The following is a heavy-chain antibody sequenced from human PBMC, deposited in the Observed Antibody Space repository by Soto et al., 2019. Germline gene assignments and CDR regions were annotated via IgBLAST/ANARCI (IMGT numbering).Heavy chain of an antibody. V-gene: IGHV4-34*01. J-gene: IGHJ6*03. Sequence: QVQLQQWGAGLLKPSETLSLTCAVYGGSFSGYQWTWIRQTPGKGLEWIGGINDSGNINYNPSLKCRVTILVDTAKKQISRRLSSVTAADTAVYYCARGLILWFGELSRRGGYYYYMDVWGKGTSVTVSS. CDR2: INDSGNI. CDR3: ARGLILWFGELSRRGGYYYYMDV. D-gene: IGHD3-10*01. CDR1: GGSFSGYQ.